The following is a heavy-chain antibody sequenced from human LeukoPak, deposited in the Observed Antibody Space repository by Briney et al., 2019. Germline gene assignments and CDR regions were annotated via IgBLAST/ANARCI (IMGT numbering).Heavy chain of an antibody. CDR2: IYYSGST. J-gene: IGHJ4*02. V-gene: IGHV4-39*01. CDR3: ARQGERASRRRYCSGGSCYNPFDY. Sequence: SETLSLTCTVSGGSISSSSYYWGWIRQPPGKGLEWIGSIYYSGSTYCNPSLESRVTISVDTSKNQFSLKLSSVTAADTAVYYCARQGERASRRRYCSGGSCYNPFDYWGQGTLVTVSS. D-gene: IGHD2-15*01. CDR1: GGSISSSSYY.